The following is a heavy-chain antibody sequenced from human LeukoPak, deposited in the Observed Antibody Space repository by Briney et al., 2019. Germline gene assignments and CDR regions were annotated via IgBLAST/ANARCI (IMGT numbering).Heavy chain of an antibody. CDR2: ISGSGGST. J-gene: IGHJ4*02. V-gene: IGHV3-23*01. D-gene: IGHD2-2*01. Sequence: QPGGSLRLSCAASGFTFSSYAMSWVRQSPGKWLEWVSAISGSGGSTYYADSVKGRFTISRDNSKNALYLQMNSLRAEDTAVYYCAKFYCSSTSCYLGYWGQGTLVTVSS. CDR1: GFTFSSYA. CDR3: AKFYCSSTSCYLGY.